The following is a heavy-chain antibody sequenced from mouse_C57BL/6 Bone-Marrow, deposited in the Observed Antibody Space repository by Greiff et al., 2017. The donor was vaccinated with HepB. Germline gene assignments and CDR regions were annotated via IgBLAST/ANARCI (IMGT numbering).Heavy chain of an antibody. D-gene: IGHD1-1*01. J-gene: IGHJ4*01. V-gene: IGHV14-1*01. CDR3: TTDYYGSSYRYYAMDY. CDR1: GFNIKDYY. CDR2: IDPEDGDN. Sequence: VQLQQSGAELVRPGASVKLSCTASGFNIKDYYMHWVKQRPEQGLEWIGRIDPEDGDNEYAPKFQGKATMTADTSSNTAYLQLSSLTSEDTAVYYCTTDYYGSSYRYYAMDYWGQGTSVTVSS.